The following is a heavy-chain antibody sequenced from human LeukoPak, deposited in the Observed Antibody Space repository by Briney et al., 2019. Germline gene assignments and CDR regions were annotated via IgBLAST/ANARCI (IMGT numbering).Heavy chain of an antibody. V-gene: IGHV4-39*01. CDR3: ARLPSDSSGWYRFDY. D-gene: IGHD6-19*01. CDR2: IYYSGST. J-gene: IGHJ4*02. Sequence: SETLSLTCTASGGSISSSSYYWGWIRQPPGKGLEWIGSIYYSGSTYYNPSLKRRVTISVDTSKKQFSLKLSSVTAADTAVYYCARLPSDSSGWYRFDYWGQGTLVIVS. CDR1: GGSISSSSYY.